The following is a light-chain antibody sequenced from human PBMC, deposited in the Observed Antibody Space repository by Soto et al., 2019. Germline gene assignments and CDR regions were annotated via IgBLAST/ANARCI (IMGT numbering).Light chain of an antibody. CDR3: QQYSSWPPFT. J-gene: IGKJ3*01. Sequence: TVMTQSPATLSLSLGERATLSCRASRSVNSNLAWYQQKPGQAPRLLIYGASTRATGVPARFSGSGSGTEFTLTISSLQSEDVAVYYCQQYSSWPPFTFGPGT. CDR2: GAS. V-gene: IGKV3-15*01. CDR1: RSVNSN.